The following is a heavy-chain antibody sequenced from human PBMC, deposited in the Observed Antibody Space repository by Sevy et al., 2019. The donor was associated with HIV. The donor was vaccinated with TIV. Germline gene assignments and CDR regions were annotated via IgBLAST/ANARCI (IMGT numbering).Heavy chain of an antibody. Sequence: GGSLRLSCSASGFTFFNAWMSWVRQAPGKGLEWVGRIKSETDGGTREYAAPGKGRFTNSRDESKETLYLQMNSLKTEDTAVNYCTTERWGFFYSTTRYLLTYFDSWGQGTLVTVSS. V-gene: IGHV3-15*01. CDR1: GFTFFNAW. CDR2: IKSETDGGTR. D-gene: IGHD2-8*01. J-gene: IGHJ4*02. CDR3: TTERWGFFYSTTRYLLTYFDS.